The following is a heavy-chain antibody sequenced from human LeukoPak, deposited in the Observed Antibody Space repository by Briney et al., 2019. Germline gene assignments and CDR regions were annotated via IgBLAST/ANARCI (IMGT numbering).Heavy chain of an antibody. CDR1: GYTFTSYG. D-gene: IGHD2-8*01. CDR3: ARDIAPAGYCTNGVCYQRGAYFDY. Sequence: GASVKVSCKASGYTFTSYGISWVRQAPGQGLEWMGWISAYNGNTNYAQKLQGRVTMTTDTSTSTAYMELRSLRSDDTAVYYCARDIAPAGYCTNGVCYQRGAYFDYWGQGTLVTVSS. V-gene: IGHV1-18*01. J-gene: IGHJ4*02. CDR2: ISAYNGNT.